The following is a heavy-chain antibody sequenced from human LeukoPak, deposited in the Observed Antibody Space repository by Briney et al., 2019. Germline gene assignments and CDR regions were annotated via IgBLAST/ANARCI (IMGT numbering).Heavy chain of an antibody. J-gene: IGHJ4*02. D-gene: IGHD6-19*01. Sequence: ASVKVSCKTSGYTFTSYDINWVRQATGQGLEWMGWMNPNSGNTGYAQKFQGRVTMTRNTSISAAYMELSSLRSEDTAVYYCARGDKEWLPIDYWGQGTLVTVSS. CDR1: GYTFTSYD. V-gene: IGHV1-8*01. CDR2: MNPNSGNT. CDR3: ARGDKEWLPIDY.